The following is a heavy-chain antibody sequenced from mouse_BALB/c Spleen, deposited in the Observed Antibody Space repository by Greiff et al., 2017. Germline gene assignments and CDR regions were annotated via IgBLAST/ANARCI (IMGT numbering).Heavy chain of an antibody. V-gene: IGHV1S137*01. CDR1: GYTFTDYA. Sequence: VQLQQSGAELVRPGVSVKISCKGSGYTFTDYAMHWVKQSHAKSLEWIGVISTYYGDASYNQKFKCKATMTVDKSSSTAYMELARLTSEDSAIYYCARSPDYYGSSYGSYYFDYWGQGTTLTVSS. CDR3: ARSPDYYGSSYGSYYFDY. J-gene: IGHJ2*01. D-gene: IGHD1-1*01. CDR2: ISTYYGDA.